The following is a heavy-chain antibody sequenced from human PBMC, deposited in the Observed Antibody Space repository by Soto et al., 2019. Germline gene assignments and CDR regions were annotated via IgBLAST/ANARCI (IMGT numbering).Heavy chain of an antibody. Sequence: QITLKESGPTLVKPTQTLTLTCTFSGFSLSTSGVGVGWIRQSPGKALEWFALIYWDDVKRYSPSLMSRLTITKDTSKNQVVLTMTNMDPVDTATYSCTHRRGYMWYFDYWGQRTLVTVSS. CDR1: GFSLSTSGVG. CDR3: THRRGYMWYFDY. J-gene: IGHJ4*02. D-gene: IGHD5-12*01. V-gene: IGHV2-5*02. CDR2: IYWDDVK.